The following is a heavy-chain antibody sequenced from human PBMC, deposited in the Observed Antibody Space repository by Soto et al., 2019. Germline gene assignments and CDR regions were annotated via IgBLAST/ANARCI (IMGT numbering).Heavy chain of an antibody. J-gene: IGHJ4*02. CDR1: GLTVSSNY. D-gene: IGHD2-2*01. Sequence: GGSLRLSCAASGLTVSSNYMAWVRQAPGKGLEWVSVIYRGGNTYHADSVQGRFSISRDNSKNTVDLQMNSLRTKDTAVYYCASVGYCSSTSCPPAWGQGT. CDR2: IYRGGNT. V-gene: IGHV3-53*01. CDR3: ASVGYCSSTSCPPA.